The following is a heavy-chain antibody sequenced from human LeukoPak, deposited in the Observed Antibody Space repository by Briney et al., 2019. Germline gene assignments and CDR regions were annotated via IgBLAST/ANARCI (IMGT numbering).Heavy chain of an antibody. CDR3: AKNGDRGAYCTGGTCYPYFYYYMDV. Sequence: GGSLRLSCAASRITFSSYGMSWVRQAPGKGLEWVSNISNTGGTTYYADSVKGRFTISRDNSKNTLYLQMNSLRAEDTAIYYCAKNGDRGAYCTGGTCYPYFYYYMDVWGKGTTVTI. J-gene: IGHJ6*03. CDR1: RITFSSYG. D-gene: IGHD2-15*01. V-gene: IGHV3-23*01. CDR2: ISNTGGTT.